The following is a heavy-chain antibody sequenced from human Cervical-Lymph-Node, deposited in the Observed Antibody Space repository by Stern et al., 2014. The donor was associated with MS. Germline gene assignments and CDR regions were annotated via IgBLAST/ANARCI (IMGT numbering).Heavy chain of an antibody. CDR2: FSAYNVNA. V-gene: IGHV1-18*01. Sequence: VQLVESGPEVKKPGASVKVSCKASGYTFSDYDISWVRQTPGQGLEWMGWFSAYNVNANYAQKFQGRVTMTTDKSTRTTYMELRSLRSDDTAVYYCARGGVADYFDYWGQGTLVTVSS. CDR3: ARGGVADYFDY. J-gene: IGHJ4*02. CDR1: GYTFSDYD. D-gene: IGHD5-12*01.